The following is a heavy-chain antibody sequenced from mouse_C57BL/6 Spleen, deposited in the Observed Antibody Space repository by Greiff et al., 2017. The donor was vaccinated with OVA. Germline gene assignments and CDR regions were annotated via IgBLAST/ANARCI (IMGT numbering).Heavy chain of an antibody. D-gene: IGHD2-1*01. CDR3: ATGGNYDY. CDR1: GFTFSDYG. CDR2: ISSGSSTI. Sequence: DVKLQESGGGLVKPGGSLKLSCAASGFTFSDYGMHWVRQAPEKGLEWVAYISSGSSTIYYADTVKGRFTISRDNAKNTLFLQMTSLRSEDTAMYYCATGGNYDYWGQGTTLTVSS. V-gene: IGHV5-17*01. J-gene: IGHJ2*01.